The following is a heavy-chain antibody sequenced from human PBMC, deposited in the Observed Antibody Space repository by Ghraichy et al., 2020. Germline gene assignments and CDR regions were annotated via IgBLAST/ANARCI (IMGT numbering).Heavy chain of an antibody. Sequence: GGSLRLSCAASGFTFSNAWMSWVRQAPGKGLEWVGRIKRKTDGGTTDYAAPVKGRFTISRDDSKNTLYLQMNSLKTEDTAVYYCTTVNKGAPNIVVVPAASCDYWGQGTLVTVSS. CDR3: TTVNKGAPNIVVVPAASCDY. V-gene: IGHV3-15*01. J-gene: IGHJ4*02. CDR2: IKRKTDGGTT. D-gene: IGHD2-2*01. CDR1: GFTFSNAW.